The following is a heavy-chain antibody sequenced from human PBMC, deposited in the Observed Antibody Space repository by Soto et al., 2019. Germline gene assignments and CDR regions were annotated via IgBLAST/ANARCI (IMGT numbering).Heavy chain of an antibody. V-gene: IGHV1-69*13. CDR2: IIPIFGTA. Sequence: SVKVSCKASGGTFSSYAISWVRQAPGQGLEWMGGIIPIFGTANYAQKFQGRVTITADESTSTAYMELSSLRSEDTAVYYCAREGQFYFDTSGYKKDDAFDIWGQGTLVTVSS. CDR3: AREGQFYFDTSGYKKDDAFDI. J-gene: IGHJ3*02. CDR1: GGTFSSYA. D-gene: IGHD3-22*01.